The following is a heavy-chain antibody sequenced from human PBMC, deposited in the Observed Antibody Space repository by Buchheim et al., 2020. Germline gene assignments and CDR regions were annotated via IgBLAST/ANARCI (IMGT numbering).Heavy chain of an antibody. J-gene: IGHJ5*02. Sequence: QVQLQESGPGLVKPSETLSLTCTVPGGSISTYYWNWIRQPPGKGLEWIGYIHYSGSTTYNPSLKSRVTISVDTSKNQFSLKLISVTAADTAVYYCARAERYNYGVKWFVPWGQGTL. CDR3: ARAERYNYGVKWFVP. CDR1: GGSISTYY. D-gene: IGHD5-18*01. CDR2: IHYSGST. V-gene: IGHV4-59*01.